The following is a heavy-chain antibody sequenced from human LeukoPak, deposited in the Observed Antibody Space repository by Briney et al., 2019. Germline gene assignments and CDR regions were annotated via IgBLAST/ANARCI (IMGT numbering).Heavy chain of an antibody. CDR2: ISASGNT. CDR3: ARARYGSGSYHYMDV. Sequence: SETLSLTCTVSGDSISSYYWTWIRQPAGKGLEWIGRISASGNTNYNPSLRSRVTMSVDTSKNQFSLKLNSVTAADTAMYYCARARYGSGSYHYMDVWGKGTTVTISS. CDR1: GDSISSYY. J-gene: IGHJ6*03. V-gene: IGHV4-4*07. D-gene: IGHD3-10*01.